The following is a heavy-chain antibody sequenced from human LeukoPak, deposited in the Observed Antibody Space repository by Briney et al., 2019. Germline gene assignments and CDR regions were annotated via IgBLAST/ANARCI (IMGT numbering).Heavy chain of an antibody. D-gene: IGHD5-12*01. J-gene: IGHJ3*02. CDR1: GYTFASYD. Sequence: ASVKVSGNASGYTFASYDINWVRQATGQGLEWMGWMNPNSGNTGYAQKFQGRVTMTRNTSISTAYMELSSLRSEDTAVYYCARRKFGSDDAFDIWGQGTMVTVSS. V-gene: IGHV1-8*01. CDR3: ARRKFGSDDAFDI. CDR2: MNPNSGNT.